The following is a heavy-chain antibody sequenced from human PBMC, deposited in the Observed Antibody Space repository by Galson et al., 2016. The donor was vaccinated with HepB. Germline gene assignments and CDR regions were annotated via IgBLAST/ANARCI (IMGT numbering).Heavy chain of an antibody. CDR2: ISAYNGNT. CDR3: ARVPAPYYYDSSGPFDY. D-gene: IGHD3-22*01. CDR1: GYTFTSYD. J-gene: IGHJ4*02. Sequence: SVKVSCKASGYTFTSYDVNWVRQAPGQGLEWMGWISAYNGNTNYAQKLQGRVTMTTDTYTSTAYMEVRSLRSDDTAVYYCARVPAPYYYDSSGPFDYWGQGTLVTVSS. V-gene: IGHV1-18*01.